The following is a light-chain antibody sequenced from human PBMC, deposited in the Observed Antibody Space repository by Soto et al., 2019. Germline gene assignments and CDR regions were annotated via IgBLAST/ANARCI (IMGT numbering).Light chain of an antibody. Sequence: EIVMTHSPSTLSVSPGSRASLSCRASQSVSSNLAWYQQKPGQAPRLLIYGASTRATGIPDRFSGSGSGTEFTLTISSLQSEDFATYYCQQIYSIPITFGQGTRLEI. CDR1: QSVSSN. V-gene: IGKV3-15*01. CDR3: QQIYSIPIT. CDR2: GAS. J-gene: IGKJ5*01.